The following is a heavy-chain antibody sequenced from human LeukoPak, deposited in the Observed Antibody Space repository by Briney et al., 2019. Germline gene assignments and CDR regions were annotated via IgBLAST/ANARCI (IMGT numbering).Heavy chain of an antibody. D-gene: IGHD5-18*01. CDR3: TRGPILLWLHDGIDV. CDR1: GFILADHA. CDR2: VRSKAYGGTT. V-gene: IGHV3-49*04. Sequence: GGSLRLSCTASGFILADHAMAWVRQAPGKGLECVGFVRSKAYGGTTEYATSVKGRFTISRDDSESIVYLQMNSLKTEDTAVYYCTRGPILLWLHDGIDVWGQGTTVIVSS. J-gene: IGHJ6*02.